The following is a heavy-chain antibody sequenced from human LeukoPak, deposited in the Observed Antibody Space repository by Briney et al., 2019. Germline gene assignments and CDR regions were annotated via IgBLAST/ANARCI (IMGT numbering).Heavy chain of an antibody. J-gene: IGHJ4*02. V-gene: IGHV1-18*04. CDR2: ISAYNGNT. Sequence: GASVKVSCKASGYTFTGYYMHWVRQAPGQGLEWMGWISAYNGNTNYAQKLQGRVTMTTDTSTSTAYMELRSLRSDDTAVYYCARAPRGTMMVDWENMNDYWGQGTLVTVSS. CDR3: ARAPRGTMMVDWENMNDY. D-gene: IGHD3-22*01. CDR1: GYTFTGYY.